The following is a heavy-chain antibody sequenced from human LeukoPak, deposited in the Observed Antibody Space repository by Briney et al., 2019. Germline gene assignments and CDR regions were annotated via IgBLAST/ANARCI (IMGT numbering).Heavy chain of an antibody. CDR3: ARIIAVAGPRDWFDP. D-gene: IGHD6-19*01. CDR2: IYYSGST. V-gene: IGHV4-59*08. Sequence: SETLSLTCTVSGGSISSYYWSWIRQPPGKGLEWIGYIYYSGSTNYNPSLKSRVTISVDTSKNQFSLKLSSVTAADTAVYYCARIIAVAGPRDWFDPWGQGTLVTVSS. J-gene: IGHJ5*02. CDR1: GGSISSYY.